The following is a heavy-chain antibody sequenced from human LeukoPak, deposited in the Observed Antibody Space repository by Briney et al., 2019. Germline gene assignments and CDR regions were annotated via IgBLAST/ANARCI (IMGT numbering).Heavy chain of an antibody. J-gene: IGHJ6*02. Sequence: GGSLRLSCAASGFIFSSYAMSWVRQAPGKGLEWVSAISGSGGSTYYADSVKGRFTISRDSSKNTLYLQMNSLRAEDTAVYYCAKVSGGGLYYDGMDVWGQGTTVTVSS. V-gene: IGHV3-23*01. CDR3: AKVSGGGLYYDGMDV. D-gene: IGHD1-14*01. CDR2: ISGSGGST. CDR1: GFIFSSYA.